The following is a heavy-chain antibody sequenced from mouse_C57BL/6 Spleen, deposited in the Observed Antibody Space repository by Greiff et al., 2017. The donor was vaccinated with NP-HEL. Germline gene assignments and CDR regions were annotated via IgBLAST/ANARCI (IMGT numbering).Heavy chain of an antibody. V-gene: IGHV1-64*01. Sequence: QVQLQQPGAELVEPGASVKLSCKASGYTFTSYWMHWVKQRPGQGLEWIGMIHPNSGSTNYNEKFKSKATLTVDKSSSTAYMQLSSLTSEDSAVYYCARHFEVRSYYAMDYWGQGTSVTVSS. CDR3: ARHFEVRSYYAMDY. J-gene: IGHJ4*01. CDR1: GYTFTSYW. D-gene: IGHD1-3*01. CDR2: IHPNSGST.